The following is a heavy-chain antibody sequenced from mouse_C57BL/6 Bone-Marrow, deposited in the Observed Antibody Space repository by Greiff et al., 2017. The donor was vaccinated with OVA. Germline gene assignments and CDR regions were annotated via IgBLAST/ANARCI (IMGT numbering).Heavy chain of an antibody. Sequence: QVQLQQSGPGLVQPSQSLSITCTVSGFSLTSYGVHWVRQSPGTGLEWLGVIWRGGSTDYNAAFMSRLSITKDNSKSQVFVKMNSLQADDTAIYYCAKNLYDYGSSPHWYFDVWGTGTTVTVAS. CDR1: GFSLTSYG. V-gene: IGHV2-5*01. D-gene: IGHD1-1*01. CDR3: AKNLYDYGSSPHWYFDV. J-gene: IGHJ1*03. CDR2: IWRGGST.